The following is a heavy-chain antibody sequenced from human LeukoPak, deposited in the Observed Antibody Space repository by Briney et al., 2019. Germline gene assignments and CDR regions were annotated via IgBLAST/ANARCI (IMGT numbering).Heavy chain of an antibody. D-gene: IGHD3-3*01. Sequence: GGSLRLSCAASGFTFSSYSMNWVRQAPGKGLEWVSSISSSSSYIYYADSVKGRFTISRDNAKNSLYLQMNSLRAEDTAVYYCAKASYYDFWSGFSGFDPWGQGTLVTVSS. CDR3: AKASYYDFWSGFSGFDP. V-gene: IGHV3-21*04. CDR1: GFTFSSYS. CDR2: ISSSSSYI. J-gene: IGHJ5*02.